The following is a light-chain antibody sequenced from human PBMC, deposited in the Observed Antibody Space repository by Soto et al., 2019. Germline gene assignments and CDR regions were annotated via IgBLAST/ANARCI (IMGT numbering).Light chain of an antibody. V-gene: IGLV7-46*01. Sequence: QTVVTQEPSLTVSPGGTVPLTCGSSTGAVTSNQHPYWFQQKAGQAPRTLIYDTSNKHSWTPARFSGSLLGDKAALTLSGAQPEDEAQYYCLLSYNAARVFGGGPKVTVL. CDR2: DTS. CDR3: LLSYNAARV. CDR1: TGAVTSNQH. J-gene: IGLJ2*01.